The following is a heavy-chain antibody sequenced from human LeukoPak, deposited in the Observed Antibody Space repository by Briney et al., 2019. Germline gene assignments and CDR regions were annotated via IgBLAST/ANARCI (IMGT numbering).Heavy chain of an antibody. Sequence: SETLSPTCTVSGGSISSYYWSWIRQPPGKGLEWIGYIYYSGSTNYNPSLKSRVTISVDTSKNQFSLKLSSVTAADTAVYYCAGAGPYDYVWGSYNWFDPWGQGTLVTVSS. J-gene: IGHJ5*02. V-gene: IGHV4-59*01. CDR1: GGSISSYY. D-gene: IGHD3-16*01. CDR2: IYYSGST. CDR3: AGAGPYDYVWGSYNWFDP.